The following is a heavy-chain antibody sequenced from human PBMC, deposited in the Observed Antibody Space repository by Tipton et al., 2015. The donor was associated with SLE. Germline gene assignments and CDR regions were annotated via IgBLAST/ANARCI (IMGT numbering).Heavy chain of an antibody. CDR1: GGSMTDSHDF. J-gene: IGHJ4*02. V-gene: IGHV4-39*07. D-gene: IGHD3-9*01. Sequence: TLSPTCTVSGGSMTDSHDFWGWIRQPPGKALQWIGTMFYGDSGSAYYYPSLKSRVTISLETSKNQFSLKLHSVTAADTAVYFCARHRELAYFDLWGQGTLVTVSS. CDR2: MFYGDSGSA. CDR3: ARHRELAYFDL.